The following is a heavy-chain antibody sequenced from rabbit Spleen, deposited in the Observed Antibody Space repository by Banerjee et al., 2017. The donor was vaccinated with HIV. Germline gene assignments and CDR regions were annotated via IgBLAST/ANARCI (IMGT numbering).Heavy chain of an antibody. CDR2: IAGGSYDST. Sequence: QSLEESGGDLVKPGASLTLTCTVSGFSFSTSDYMCWVRQAPGKGLEWISCIAGGSYDSTWYANWAKGRFTISKTSSTTVTLQMTSLTVADTATYFCARAAYDDGGYAYVAAFNLWGPGTLVTVS. J-gene: IGHJ4*01. V-gene: IGHV1S40*01. D-gene: IGHD6-1*01. CDR1: GFSFSTSDY. CDR3: ARAAYDDGGYAYVAAFNL.